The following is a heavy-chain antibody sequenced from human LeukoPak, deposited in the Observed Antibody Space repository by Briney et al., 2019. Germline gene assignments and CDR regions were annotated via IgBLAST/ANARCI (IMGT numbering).Heavy chain of an antibody. D-gene: IGHD3-10*01. V-gene: IGHV1-8*01. CDR1: GYTFTSYD. CDR3: TKNQYSGTIITPLDPFDV. Sequence: GASVKVSCKASGYTFTSYDINWVRQATGQGLEWMGWMNPNSGNTGYAQKFQGRVTMTRNTSISTAYMELSSLRSEDTAVYYCTKNQYSGTIITPLDPFDVWGQGTMVTVSS. J-gene: IGHJ3*01. CDR2: MNPNSGNT.